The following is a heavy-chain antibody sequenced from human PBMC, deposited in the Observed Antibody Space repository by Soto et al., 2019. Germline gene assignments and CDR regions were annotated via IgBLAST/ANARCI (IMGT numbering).Heavy chain of an antibody. CDR3: AKDIEPFGSGSLPYAMDV. J-gene: IGHJ6*02. V-gene: IGHV3-9*01. CDR2: ISSNTGSI. Sequence: GGSLRLSFAASGFTFDDYAMHWVRQAPGKGLEWVSGISSNTGSIGYVDSVKGRFNISRDNATNSLYLQMNSMTAEDTAFYYCAKDIEPFGSGSLPYAMDVWG. D-gene: IGHD3-10*01. CDR1: GFTFDDYA.